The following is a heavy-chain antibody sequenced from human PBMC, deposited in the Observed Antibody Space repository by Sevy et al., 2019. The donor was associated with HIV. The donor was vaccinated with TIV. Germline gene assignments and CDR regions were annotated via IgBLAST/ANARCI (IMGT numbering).Heavy chain of an antibody. CDR3: ARDNSGYFFFDY. J-gene: IGHJ4*02. D-gene: IGHD3-22*01. Sequence: GRSLRLSCAASGFTFGSYTLHWVRQAPGKGLEWVALISQTYDGSKKYYTDSVQGPFTISRDNSKNTLYLQMDSLRPEDTAVYYCARDNSGYFFFDYWGQGILVTVSS. CDR2: ISQTYDGSKK. CDR1: GFTFGSYT. V-gene: IGHV3-30-3*01.